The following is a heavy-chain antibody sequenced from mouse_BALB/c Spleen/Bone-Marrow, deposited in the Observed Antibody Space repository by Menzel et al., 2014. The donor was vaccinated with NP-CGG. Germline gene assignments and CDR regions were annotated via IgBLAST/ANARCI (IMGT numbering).Heavy chain of an antibody. CDR1: GFDFSRYW. CDR3: ARLKYYGKLCV. J-gene: IGHJ1*01. Sequence: EVQGVESGGGLVQPGGSLKLSCAASGFDFSRYWMSCVRQAPGKGLEWIGEINPDSSTINYTPSLKDKFIISRDNAKNTLYLQMSKVRSEDTALYYSARLKYYGKLCVWGAGTTVSVSS. D-gene: IGHD1-1*01. CDR2: INPDSSTI. V-gene: IGHV4-1*02.